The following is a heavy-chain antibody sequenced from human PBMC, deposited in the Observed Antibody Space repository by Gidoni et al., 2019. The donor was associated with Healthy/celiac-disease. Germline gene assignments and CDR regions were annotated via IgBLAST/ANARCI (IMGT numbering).Heavy chain of an antibody. J-gene: IGHJ4*02. CDR3: AKDRITHLGYCSGGSCYSDY. D-gene: IGHD2-15*01. CDR2: ISGSGGST. Sequence: EVQLLESGGGLVQPGGSLRLSCAASGFTFSSYARRWVRQAPGKGLEWVSAISGSGGSTYYADSVKCRFTIARDNSKNTLYLQMNSLRAEDTAVYYCAKDRITHLGYCSGGSCYSDYWGQGTLVTVSS. CDR1: GFTFSSYA. V-gene: IGHV3-23*01.